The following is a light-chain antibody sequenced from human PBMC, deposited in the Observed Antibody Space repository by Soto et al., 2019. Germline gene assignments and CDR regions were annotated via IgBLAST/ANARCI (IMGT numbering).Light chain of an antibody. CDR1: HTINSW. Sequence: DIQMTQSPSTVSASVGDRVTITCRASHTINSWLAWYQQKPGRAPNLLIYDASNLESGVPARFSGSGSGTEFTLTINSLQPDDFATYYCQQYNSYGLTFGGGTKVDVK. V-gene: IGKV1-5*01. CDR3: QQYNSYGLT. J-gene: IGKJ4*01. CDR2: DAS.